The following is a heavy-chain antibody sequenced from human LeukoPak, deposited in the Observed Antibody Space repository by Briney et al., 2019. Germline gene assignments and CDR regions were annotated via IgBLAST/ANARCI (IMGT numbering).Heavy chain of an antibody. J-gene: IGHJ5*02. CDR2: IIPIFGTA. CDR3: ARCNPRYDSSGYYLNWFDP. CDR1: GGTFSSYA. V-gene: IGHV1-69*13. D-gene: IGHD3-22*01. Sequence: ASVKVSCKASGGTFSSYAISWVRQAPGQGLEWMGGIIPIFGTANYAQKFQGRVTITADESTSTAYMELSSLRSEDTAVYYCARCNPRYDSSGYYLNWFDPWGQGTLVTVSS.